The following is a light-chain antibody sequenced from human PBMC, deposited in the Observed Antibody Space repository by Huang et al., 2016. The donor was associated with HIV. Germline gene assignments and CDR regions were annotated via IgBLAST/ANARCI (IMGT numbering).Light chain of an antibody. CDR1: QSVSSN. J-gene: IGKJ1*01. V-gene: IGKV3-15*01. Sequence: EIVMTQSPATLSVSPGERATLSCRASQSVSSNLAWYQQKPGQAPKLLIYGASTRDSGIPARISGSGSGTEFTLTISSLQSEDFAVYYCQQYNKWPPWTFGQGTKVEIK. CDR2: GAS. CDR3: QQYNKWPPWT.